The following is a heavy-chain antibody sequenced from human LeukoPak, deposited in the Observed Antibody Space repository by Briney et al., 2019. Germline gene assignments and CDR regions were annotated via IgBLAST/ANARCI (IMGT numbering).Heavy chain of an antibody. D-gene: IGHD3-22*01. CDR2: ISSSGSTI. V-gene: IGHV3-48*03. Sequence: HPGGSLRLSCAASGFTFSSYEMNWVRQAPGKGLEWVSYISSSGSTIYYADSVKGRFTISRDNAKNSLYLQMNSLRAEDTAVYYCARVGLRPSRITIIVVVSIDYWGQGTLVTVSS. CDR1: GFTFSSYE. J-gene: IGHJ4*02. CDR3: ARVGLRPSRITIIVVVSIDY.